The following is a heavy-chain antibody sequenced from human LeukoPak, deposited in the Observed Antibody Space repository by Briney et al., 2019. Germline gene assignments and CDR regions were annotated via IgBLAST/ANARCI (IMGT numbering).Heavy chain of an antibody. Sequence: GGSLRLSCAASGFTFSNYALHWVRQAPGKGLEWVALISYDETNKYYADSVKGRFTISRDNSKNTLYLQMNSLRAEDTAVYYCARGFPGSSPDYWGQGTLVTVSS. J-gene: IGHJ4*02. V-gene: IGHV3-30-3*01. CDR1: GFTFSNYA. CDR2: ISYDETNK. D-gene: IGHD3-10*01. CDR3: ARGFPGSSPDY.